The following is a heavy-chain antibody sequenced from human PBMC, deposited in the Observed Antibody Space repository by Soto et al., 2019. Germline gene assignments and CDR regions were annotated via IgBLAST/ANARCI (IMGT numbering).Heavy chain of an antibody. Sequence: QVQLQESVPGLVKPSGTLSLTCALSGASIITDNWWSWVRQPPGKEMEWVGETYHSGNTNFNTSVKSRVTISVDTSKNQFSMTVSSVTAADTAIYYCARASASSKLRGVVINWGQGTLVTVSS. D-gene: IGHD3-10*01. CDR3: ARASASSKLRGVVIN. CDR1: GASIITDNW. CDR2: TYHSGNT. V-gene: IGHV4-4*02. J-gene: IGHJ4*02.